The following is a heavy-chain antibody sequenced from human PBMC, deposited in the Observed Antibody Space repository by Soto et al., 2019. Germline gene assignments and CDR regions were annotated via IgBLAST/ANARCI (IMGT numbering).Heavy chain of an antibody. CDR3: AKPPEWELFGKGRRPENFNWFDP. CDR1: GFTFSSYA. V-gene: IGHV3-23*01. CDR2: ISGSGGST. Sequence: GGSLRLSCAASGFTFSSYAMSWVRQAPGKGLEWVSAISGSGGSTYYADSVKGRFTISRDNSKNTLYLQMNSLRAEDTAVYYCAKPPEWELFGKGRRPENFNWFDPWGQGTLVTVSS. D-gene: IGHD1-26*01. J-gene: IGHJ5*02.